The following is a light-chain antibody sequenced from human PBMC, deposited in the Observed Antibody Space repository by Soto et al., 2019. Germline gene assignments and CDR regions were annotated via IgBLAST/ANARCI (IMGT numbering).Light chain of an antibody. Sequence: DIQMTKSPSTLSASVGYRATITCRASQGISSYLAWYQQKPGKAPKLLIYAASTLQSGVPSRFSGSGSGTDFTLTISSLQPEDFATYYCQQLNSYPLTFCGGTKVDI. CDR1: QGISSY. CDR2: AAS. V-gene: IGKV1-9*01. J-gene: IGKJ4*01. CDR3: QQLNSYPLT.